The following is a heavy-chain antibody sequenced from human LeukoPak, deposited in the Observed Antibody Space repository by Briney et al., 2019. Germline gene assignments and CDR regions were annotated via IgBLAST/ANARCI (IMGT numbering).Heavy chain of an antibody. J-gene: IGHJ4*02. CDR3: ARHRAYYYDSSGYYKPGFDY. D-gene: IGHD3-22*01. Sequence: SETLSLTCAVSGGSISSSNWWSWVRQPPGKGLEWIGEIYHSGSTNYNPSLKSRVTISVDTSKNQFSLKLSSVTAADTAVYYCARHRAYYYDSSGYYKPGFDYWGQGTLVTVSS. CDR1: GGSISSSNW. CDR2: IYHSGST. V-gene: IGHV4-4*02.